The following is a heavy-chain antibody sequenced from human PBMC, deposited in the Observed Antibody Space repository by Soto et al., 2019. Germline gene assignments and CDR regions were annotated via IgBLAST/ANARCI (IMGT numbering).Heavy chain of an antibody. CDR3: ARDRLELRIDDY. Sequence: ASAKALCTASGYTLTSDCISLVGRAPGQGREWMGWISAYNGNTNYAQKLQGRVTMTTDTSTSTAYMELRGLRSDDTAVYYCARDRLELRIDDYWGQGTLVTVSS. J-gene: IGHJ4*02. V-gene: IGHV1-18*01. CDR1: GYTLTSDC. D-gene: IGHD1-7*01. CDR2: ISAYNGNT.